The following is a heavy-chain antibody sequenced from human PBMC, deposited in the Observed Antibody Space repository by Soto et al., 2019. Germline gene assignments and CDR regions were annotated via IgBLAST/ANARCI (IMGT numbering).Heavy chain of an antibody. CDR3: ARDFPEKEFDS. CDR1: GFIFSSHF. V-gene: IGHV3-30*04. Sequence: QVQRVESGGGVVQPGRCLRLSCAASGFIFSSHFMHWVRLAPGKGLGWVAAISCDGREKLYADSVKGRFTISRDNSKTTLYLQRGSLRTDDTAIYYCARDFPEKEFDSWGQGTLVTVSS. CDR2: ISCDGREK. J-gene: IGHJ4*02.